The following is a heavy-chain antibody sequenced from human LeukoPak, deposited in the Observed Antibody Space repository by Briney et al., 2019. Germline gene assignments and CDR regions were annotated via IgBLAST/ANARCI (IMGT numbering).Heavy chain of an antibody. Sequence: GGSLRLSCAASGFTFDDYGMSWVRQAPGKGLEWVSGINWNGGSTGYADSVKGRFTISRDNAKNSLYLQMNSLRAEDTALYHCAGGQQQLGPYYYVDVWGKGTTVTVSS. D-gene: IGHD6-13*01. CDR1: GFTFDDYG. CDR3: AGGQQQLGPYYYVDV. J-gene: IGHJ6*03. CDR2: INWNGGST. V-gene: IGHV3-20*01.